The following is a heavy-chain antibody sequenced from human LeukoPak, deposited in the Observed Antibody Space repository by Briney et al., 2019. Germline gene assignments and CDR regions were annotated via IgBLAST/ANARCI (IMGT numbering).Heavy chain of an antibody. D-gene: IGHD6-13*01. CDR2: INHSGST. V-gene: IGHV4-34*01. Sequence: PSETLSLTCAVYGGSFSGYYWSWIRQPPGKGLEWIGEINHSGSTNYNPSLKSRVTISVDTFKNQFSLKLSSVTAADTAVYYCARGRARGYSTVGWFDPWGQGTLVTVSS. CDR1: GGSFSGYY. J-gene: IGHJ5*02. CDR3: ARGRARGYSTVGWFDP.